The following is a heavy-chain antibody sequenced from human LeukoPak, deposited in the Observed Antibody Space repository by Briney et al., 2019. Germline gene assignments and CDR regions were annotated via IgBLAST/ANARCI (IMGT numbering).Heavy chain of an antibody. Sequence: GGSLRLSCAASGFTFSSYAMHWVRQAPGKGLEWVAVISYDGSNKYYADSVKGRFTISRDNSKNTLYLQMNSLRAEDTAVYYCASGPAYSGDTIEFDYWGQGTLVTVSS. CDR1: GFTFSSYA. CDR3: ASGPAYSGDTIEFDY. D-gene: IGHD1-26*01. V-gene: IGHV3-30-3*01. J-gene: IGHJ4*02. CDR2: ISYDGSNK.